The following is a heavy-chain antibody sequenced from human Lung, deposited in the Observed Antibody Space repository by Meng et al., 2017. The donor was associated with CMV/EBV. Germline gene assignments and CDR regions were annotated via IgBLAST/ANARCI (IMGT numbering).Heavy chain of an antibody. CDR3: IRDMGRYCSVGHCYIS. D-gene: IGHD2-15*01. Sequence: GSLRLXCSVSGDSISSSTYYWGWIRQPPGKGLEWIGTIFHSGTTYYNASLESRATISLDTSKNQFSLKLRFATAADTAVYYCIRDMGRYCSVGHCYISWGQGALVTVSS. CDR1: GDSISSSTYY. V-gene: IGHV4-39*07. CDR2: IFHSGTT. J-gene: IGHJ5*02.